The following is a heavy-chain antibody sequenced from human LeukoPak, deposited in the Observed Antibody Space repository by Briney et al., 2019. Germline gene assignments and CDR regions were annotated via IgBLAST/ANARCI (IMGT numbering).Heavy chain of an antibody. CDR3: AGANIVVVPAATSYNWFDP. J-gene: IGHJ5*02. V-gene: IGHV4-39*07. CDR1: GGSISSSSYY. CDR2: IYYSGST. D-gene: IGHD2-2*01. Sequence: SETLSLTCTVSGGSISSSSYYWGWIRQPPGKGLEWIGSIYYSGSTYYNPSLKSRVTISVDTSKNQFSLKLSFVTAADTAVYYCAGANIVVVPAATSYNWFDPWGQGTLVTVSS.